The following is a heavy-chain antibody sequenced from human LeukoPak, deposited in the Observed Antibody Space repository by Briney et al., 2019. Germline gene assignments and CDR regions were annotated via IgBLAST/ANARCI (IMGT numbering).Heavy chain of an antibody. V-gene: IGHV4-34*01. D-gene: IGHD3-3*01. CDR3: ARSIFGGSLFSYYYYMDV. Sequence: PSETLSLTCAVYGGSVSGYYWSWIRQPPGKGLEWIGEINHSGSANYNPSLKSRVAISVDTSKNQFSLNLSSVTAADTGVYYCARSIFGGSLFSYYYYMDVWGKGTTVTVSS. CDR2: INHSGSA. J-gene: IGHJ6*03. CDR1: GGSVSGYY.